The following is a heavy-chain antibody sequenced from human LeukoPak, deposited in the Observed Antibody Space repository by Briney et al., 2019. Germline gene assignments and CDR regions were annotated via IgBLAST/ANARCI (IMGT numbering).Heavy chain of an antibody. J-gene: IGHJ6*03. Sequence: PGGSLRLPCAASGFTFSSYAMHWVRQAPGKGLEYVSAISSNGGSTYYANSVKGRFTISRDNAKNSLYLQMNSLRAEDTAVYYCVRGSLASGVVVYYYYYLDVWGKGTTVTVSS. D-gene: IGHD3-3*01. CDR1: GFTFSSYA. CDR3: VRGSLASGVVVYYYYYLDV. CDR2: ISSNGGST. V-gene: IGHV3-64*01.